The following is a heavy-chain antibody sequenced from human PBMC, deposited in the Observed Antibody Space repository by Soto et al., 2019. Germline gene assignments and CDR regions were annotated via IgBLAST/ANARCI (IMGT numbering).Heavy chain of an antibody. CDR3: AKDATAVNGVWDPFDM. Sequence: EVQLLESGGGVVQPGGSLRLSCAASGFTFSAYAMSCVRQAPGKGLQWVSGVGGSDTDKHYADSVRGRFTVSRDNSKNTLYLQMSSLRVDDTAVYYCAKDATAVNGVWDPFDMWGQGTEVTVSS. CDR1: GFTFSAYA. J-gene: IGHJ3*02. V-gene: IGHV3-23*01. D-gene: IGHD2-8*01. CDR2: VGGSDTDK.